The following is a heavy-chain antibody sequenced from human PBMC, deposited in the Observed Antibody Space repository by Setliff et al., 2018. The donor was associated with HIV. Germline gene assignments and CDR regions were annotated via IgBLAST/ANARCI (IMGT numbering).Heavy chain of an antibody. Sequence: ASETLSLTCNVSGASTNAYFLSWVRHPAGKGLEWIGHIYTSGITNHNPSLKSRVTMSLDTSKEQFSLRLRSVTAADTAIYYCAREPSPSQWQPLYFDVWGRGILVTVSS. CDR3: AREPSPSQWQPLYFDV. CDR1: GASTNAYF. CDR2: IYTSGIT. D-gene: IGHD6-19*01. V-gene: IGHV4-4*07. J-gene: IGHJ4*02.